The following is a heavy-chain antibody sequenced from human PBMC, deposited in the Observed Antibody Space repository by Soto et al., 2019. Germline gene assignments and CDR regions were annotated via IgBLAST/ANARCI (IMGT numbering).Heavy chain of an antibody. CDR1: GGSISSYY. J-gene: IGHJ3*02. V-gene: IGHV4-59*08. CDR3: ARLYGLDAFDI. Sequence: LSLTCTVSGGSISSYYWSWIRQPPGKGLEWIGYIYYSGSTNCNPSLKSRVTISVDTSKNQFSLKLSSVTAADTAVYYCARLYGLDAFDIWGQGTMVTVSS. D-gene: IGHD3-16*02. CDR2: IYYSGST.